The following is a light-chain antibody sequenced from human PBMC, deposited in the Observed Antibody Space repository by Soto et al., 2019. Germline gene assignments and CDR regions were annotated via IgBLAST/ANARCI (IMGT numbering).Light chain of an antibody. CDR1: SSNIGAGYD. J-gene: IGLJ2*01. CDR3: LSFDSSLSVV. Sequence: QSVLTQPHSVSGAPGQRVTISCTGSSSNIGAGYDVHWYQQLPGRAPKLLIYGNTNRPSVVPDRFSGSKSGTSASLAITGLQAEDEADYYCLSFDSSLSVVFGGGTKLTVL. CDR2: GNT. V-gene: IGLV1-40*01.